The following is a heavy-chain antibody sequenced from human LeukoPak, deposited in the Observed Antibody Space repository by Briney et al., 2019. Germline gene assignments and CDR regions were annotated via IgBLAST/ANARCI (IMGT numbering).Heavy chain of an antibody. CDR1: GFTFSNAW. Sequence: GGSLRLSCAASGFTFSNAWMSWVRQAPGKGLEWVGRIKSKTDGGTTDYAAPVKGRFTISRDDSKNTLYLQMNSLKTEDTAVYYCTTKYLILWRRTDDAFDIWGQGTMVTVSS. D-gene: IGHD2-21*01. CDR3: TTKYLILWRRTDDAFDI. J-gene: IGHJ3*02. CDR2: IKSKTDGGTT. V-gene: IGHV3-15*01.